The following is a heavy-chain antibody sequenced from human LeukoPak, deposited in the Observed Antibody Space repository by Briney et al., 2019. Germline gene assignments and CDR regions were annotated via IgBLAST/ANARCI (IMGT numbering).Heavy chain of an antibody. CDR2: ISSSGSTI. V-gene: IGHV3-11*04. CDR3: ARVRPIVVVPAATRGSYYYYMDV. CDR1: GFTFSDYY. J-gene: IGHJ6*03. D-gene: IGHD2-2*01. Sequence: GGSLRLSCAASGFTFSDYYMSWIRQAPGKGLEWVSYISSSGSTIYYADSVKGRFTISRDNAKNSLYLQMNSLRAEDTAVYYCARVRPIVVVPAATRGSYYYYMDVWGKGTTVTVSS.